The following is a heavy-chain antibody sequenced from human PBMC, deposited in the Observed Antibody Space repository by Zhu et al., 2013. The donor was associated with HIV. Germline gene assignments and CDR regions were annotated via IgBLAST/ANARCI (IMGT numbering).Heavy chain of an antibody. V-gene: IGHV3-9*01. D-gene: IGHD5-12*01. CDR1: GFTFDDYA. J-gene: IGHJ3*02. CDR2: ISWNSGSI. CDR3: AKDTHGDSGYDINGAFDI. Sequence: EVQLVESGGGLVQPGRSLRLSCAASGFTFDDYAMHWVRQAPGKGLEWVSGISWNSGSIGYADSVKGRFTISRDNAKNSLYLQMNSLRAEDTALYYCAKDTHGDSGYDINGAFDIWGQGTMVTVSS.